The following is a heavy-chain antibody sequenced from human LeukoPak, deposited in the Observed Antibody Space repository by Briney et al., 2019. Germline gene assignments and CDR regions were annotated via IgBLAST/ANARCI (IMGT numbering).Heavy chain of an antibody. CDR3: ARVLDGSNDC. D-gene: IGHD3-10*01. J-gene: IGHJ4*02. V-gene: IGHV3-11*01. CDR2: ISTTATTI. Sequence: PGGSLRLSCGASGFTFSDYYMSWIRQAPGXGLEWVSYISTTATTIYYADSVKGRFTISRDNAKNSLYLQMNSLRAEDTAVYYCARVLDGSNDCWGQGTLVTVSS. CDR1: GFTFSDYY.